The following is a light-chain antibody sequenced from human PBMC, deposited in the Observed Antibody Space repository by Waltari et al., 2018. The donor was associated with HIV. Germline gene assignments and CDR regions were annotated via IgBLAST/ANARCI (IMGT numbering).Light chain of an antibody. CDR2: EGT. J-gene: IGLJ1*01. CDR1: SSDVASYDL. V-gene: IGLV2-23*01. CDR3: CSKAGSRTV. Sequence: QSALTQPASVSGSPGPSITISCTAASSDVASYDLVSWYQHHPGSPPKLIFYEGTKRPSGVSSRFSASKSGKTASLTISGLQPEDEAEYYCCSKAGSRTVFGPGTKVTVL.